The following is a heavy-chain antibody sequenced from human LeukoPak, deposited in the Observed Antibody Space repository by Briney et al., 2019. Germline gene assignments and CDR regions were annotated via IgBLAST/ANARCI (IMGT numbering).Heavy chain of an antibody. D-gene: IGHD2-2*01. CDR1: GGTFSSYA. Sequence: SVKVSCKASGGTFSSYAISWVRQAPGQGLEWMGRIIPIIGIANYAQKFQGRVTITADKSTSTAYMELSSLRSEDTAVYYCARLIGGYCSSTSCYSVPWGQGTLVTVSS. J-gene: IGHJ5*02. CDR3: ARLIGGYCSSTSCYSVP. V-gene: IGHV1-69*04. CDR2: IIPIIGIA.